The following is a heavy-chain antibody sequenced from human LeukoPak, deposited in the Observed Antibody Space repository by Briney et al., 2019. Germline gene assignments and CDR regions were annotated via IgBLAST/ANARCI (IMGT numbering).Heavy chain of an antibody. D-gene: IGHD5-12*01. Sequence: GGSLRLSCAASGFTFDDYAMHWVRQAPGKGLEWVSGISWNSGSIGYADSVKGRFTISRDDSKNSLYLQMNSLRTEDTALYYCAKDLLWVATIRGYYYYYGMDVWGQGTTVTVSS. J-gene: IGHJ6*02. V-gene: IGHV3-9*01. CDR3: AKDLLWVATIRGYYYYYGMDV. CDR1: GFTFDDYA. CDR2: ISWNSGSI.